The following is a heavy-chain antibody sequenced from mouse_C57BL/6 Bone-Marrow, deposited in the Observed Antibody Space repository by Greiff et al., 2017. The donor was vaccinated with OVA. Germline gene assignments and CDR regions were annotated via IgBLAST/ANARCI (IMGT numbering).Heavy chain of an antibody. J-gene: IGHJ4*01. D-gene: IGHD1-1*01. CDR3: ARSFLAYYGSGDYYAMDY. CDR1: GYAFTNYL. CDR2: INPGSGGT. Sequence: QVQLQQSGAELVRPGTSVKVSCKASGYAFTNYLIEWVKQRPGQGLEWIGVINPGSGGTNYNEKFKGKATLTADKSSSTAYMQLSSLTSEDSAVYCCARSFLAYYGSGDYYAMDYWGQGTSVTVSS. V-gene: IGHV1-54*01.